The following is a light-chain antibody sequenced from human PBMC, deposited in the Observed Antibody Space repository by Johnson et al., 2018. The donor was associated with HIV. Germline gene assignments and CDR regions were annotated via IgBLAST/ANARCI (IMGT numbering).Light chain of an antibody. Sequence: QSVLTQPPSVSAAPGQKVTISCSGSSSNIGNNYVSWYQQLPGTAPKLLIYDNNKRPSGIPDRFSGSKSGTSATLGITGLQTGDEADYYFGTWDNSLSATDVFGTVTKVTVL. CDR2: DNN. CDR1: SSNIGNNY. CDR3: GTWDNSLSATDV. J-gene: IGLJ1*01. V-gene: IGLV1-51*01.